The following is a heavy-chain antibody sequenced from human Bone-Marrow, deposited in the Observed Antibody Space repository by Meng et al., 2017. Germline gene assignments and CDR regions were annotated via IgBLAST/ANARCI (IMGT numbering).Heavy chain of an antibody. Sequence: GESLKISCAASGFTFSSYAMHWVRQAPGKGLEWVAVISYDGSKKYYADSVKGRFTISRDNSKNTLYLQMNSLRAEDTAVYCCAGDYYGSGSYGRFDPWGQGTLVTVSS. J-gene: IGHJ5*02. CDR3: AGDYYGSGSYGRFDP. V-gene: IGHV3-30*04. D-gene: IGHD3-10*01. CDR2: ISYDGSKK. CDR1: GFTFSSYA.